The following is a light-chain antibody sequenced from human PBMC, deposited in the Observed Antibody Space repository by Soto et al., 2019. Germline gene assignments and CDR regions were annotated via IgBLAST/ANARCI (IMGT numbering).Light chain of an antibody. CDR2: DAS. Sequence: EIVLTQSPATLSLSPGERATLSCRASQSVSSNLAWYQQRPGQAPRLLIYDASNRATGIPARFSGSGSGTDFTLTISSLETEDVAVYYCQQRSNWPPYTFGQGTKLEIK. J-gene: IGKJ2*01. CDR1: QSVSSN. CDR3: QQRSNWPPYT. V-gene: IGKV3-11*01.